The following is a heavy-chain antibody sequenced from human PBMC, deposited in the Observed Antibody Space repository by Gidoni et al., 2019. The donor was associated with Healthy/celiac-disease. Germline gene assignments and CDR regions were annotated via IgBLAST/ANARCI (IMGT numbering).Heavy chain of an antibody. CDR3: ARDEGVAGAFDS. J-gene: IGHJ3*02. V-gene: IGHV4-38-2*02. Sequence: QVQLQESGPGLVKPSETLSLPCAVSGYSISSGYYLGWIRQPPGKGLEWIGSIYHSGSTYYNPSLKSRVTISVDTSKNQFSLKLSSVTAADTAVYYCARDEGVAGAFDSWGQGTMVTVSS. CDR2: IYHSGST. D-gene: IGHD6-19*01. CDR1: GYSISSGYY.